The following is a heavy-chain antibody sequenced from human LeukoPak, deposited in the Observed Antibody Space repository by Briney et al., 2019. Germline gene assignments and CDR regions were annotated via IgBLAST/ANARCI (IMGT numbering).Heavy chain of an antibody. J-gene: IGHJ4*02. CDR2: VYYNGIT. V-gene: IGHV4-59*08. Sequence: PSETLSLTCTVSGVSISSYFWSWIRQPPGKGLEWIGYVYYNGITNYNPSLKSRVSISLDTSKNQFSLKLSSVTAADTAVYYCAAGGHDIGYHFDYWGQGTLVTVSS. CDR3: AAGGHDIGYHFDY. D-gene: IGHD3-16*01. CDR1: GVSISSYF.